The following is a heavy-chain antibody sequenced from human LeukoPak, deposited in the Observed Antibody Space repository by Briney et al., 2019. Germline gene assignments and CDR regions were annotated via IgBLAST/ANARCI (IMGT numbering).Heavy chain of an antibody. V-gene: IGHV3-11*04. Sequence: GGSLRLSCAASGFTFSDYYMSWIRQAPGKGLEWLSLMSSSGTTIYYADSVKGRFTISRDNAKNSLYLQMNSLRAEDTAVCYCARGSSTHGEYYFDYWGQGTLVTVSS. CDR3: ARGSSTHGEYYFDY. CDR2: MSSSGTTI. J-gene: IGHJ4*02. D-gene: IGHD2-2*01. CDR1: GFTFSDYY.